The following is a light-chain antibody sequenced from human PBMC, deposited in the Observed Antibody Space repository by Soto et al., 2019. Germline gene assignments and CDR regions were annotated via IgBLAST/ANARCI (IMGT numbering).Light chain of an antibody. CDR1: QSVSSN. J-gene: IGKJ4*01. V-gene: IGKV3-15*01. CDR2: GAS. Sequence: EIVMTQSPATLSVSPGERATLSCRASQSVSSNLAWYQQKPGQAPRLLISGASTRATGIPARFSGSGSGTEFTLTISSLQSEDFAVYYCQQYNNWLPVTFGGGTKVEIK. CDR3: QQYNNWLPVT.